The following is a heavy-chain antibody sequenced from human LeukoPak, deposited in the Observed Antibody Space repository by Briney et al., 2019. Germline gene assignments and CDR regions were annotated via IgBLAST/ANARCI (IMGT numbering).Heavy chain of an antibody. CDR3: AKDPLSSIAAWYFDY. V-gene: IGHV3-23*01. D-gene: IGHD6-6*01. J-gene: IGHJ4*02. CDR2: ISGSGGST. CDR1: GFTFSSYG. Sequence: GGSLRLSCAASGFTFSSYGMHWVRQAPGKGLEWVSAISGSGGSTYYADSVKGRFTISRDNSKNTLYLQMNSLRAEDTAVYYCAKDPLSSIAAWYFDYWGQGTLVTVSS.